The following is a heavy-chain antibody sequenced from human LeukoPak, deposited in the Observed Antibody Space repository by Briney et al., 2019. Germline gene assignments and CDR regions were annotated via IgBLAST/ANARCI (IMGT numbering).Heavy chain of an antibody. CDR1: GFTFNYSW. CDR2: IKRHGSEN. CDR3: ARVGIDYLASYHFDF. J-gene: IGHJ4*02. Sequence: GGWLRHTFPASGFTFNYSWMNWVRPAPGKGLEWVANIKRHGSENHYVDSVKGRFTISRDNAKNSLYLQMNSLRAEDTAVYYCARVGIDYLASYHFDFWGQGTLVTVFS. D-gene: IGHD2/OR15-2a*01. V-gene: IGHV3-7*01.